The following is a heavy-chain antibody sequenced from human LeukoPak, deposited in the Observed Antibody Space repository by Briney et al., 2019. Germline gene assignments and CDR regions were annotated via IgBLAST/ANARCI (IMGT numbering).Heavy chain of an antibody. Sequence: PGGSLRLSCAASGFTFSSYAMHWVRQAPGKGLEWVAVISYDGSNKYYADSVKGRFTISRDNSKNTLYLEMSSLRAEDTAVYYCTSFEYWGQGTLVTVSS. CDR1: GFTFSSYA. CDR3: TSFEY. V-gene: IGHV3-30*04. J-gene: IGHJ4*02. CDR2: ISYDGSNK.